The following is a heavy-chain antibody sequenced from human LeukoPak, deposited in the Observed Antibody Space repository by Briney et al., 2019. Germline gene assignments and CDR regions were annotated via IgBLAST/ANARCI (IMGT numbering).Heavy chain of an antibody. CDR3: AKDGDDYYGSGSYSDY. CDR2: VRYDGSDK. Sequence: GGSLRLSCVASGFTFSSNGMHWVRQAPGKGLEWVAFVRYDGSDKYYADSVKGRFTISRDNSKNTLYLQMNSLRAEDTAVYYCAKDGDDYYGSGSYSDYWGQGTLVTVSS. V-gene: IGHV3-30*02. J-gene: IGHJ4*02. D-gene: IGHD3-10*01. CDR1: GFTFSSNG.